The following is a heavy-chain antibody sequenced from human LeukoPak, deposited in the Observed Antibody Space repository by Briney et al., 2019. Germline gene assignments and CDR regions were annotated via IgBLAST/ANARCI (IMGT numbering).Heavy chain of an antibody. CDR2: INHSGST. CDR1: DGSFSGYY. CDR3: ARSIAARLFDI. V-gene: IGHV4-34*01. Sequence: SETLSLTCAVYDGSFSGYYWSWIRQPPGKGLEWIGEINHSGSTNYNPSLKSRVTISVDTSKNQFSLKLSSVTAADTAVYYCARSIAARLFDIWGQGTMVTVSS. D-gene: IGHD6-6*01. J-gene: IGHJ3*02.